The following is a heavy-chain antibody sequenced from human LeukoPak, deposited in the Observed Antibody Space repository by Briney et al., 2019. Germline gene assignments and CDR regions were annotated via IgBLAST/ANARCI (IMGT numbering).Heavy chain of an antibody. Sequence: GGSLRLSCAASGFTFNTYGIHWVRQAPGKGLEWVSGISWNSGSIGYADSVRGRFTISRDNSKNTLYLQMNSLRAEDTAVYYCAKASAMIVVVSKHFDYWGQGTLVTVSS. CDR2: ISWNSGSI. CDR1: GFTFNTYG. CDR3: AKASAMIVVVSKHFDY. V-gene: IGHV3-9*01. D-gene: IGHD3-22*01. J-gene: IGHJ4*02.